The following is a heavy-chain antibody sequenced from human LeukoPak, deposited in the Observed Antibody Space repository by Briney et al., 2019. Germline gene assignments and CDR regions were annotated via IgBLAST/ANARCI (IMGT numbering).Heavy chain of an antibody. V-gene: IGHV4-39*07. CDR1: DGSISSNSYY. D-gene: IGHD2-2*01. J-gene: IGHJ3*02. Sequence: SETLSLTCTVSDGSISSNSYYWGWIRQPPGKGLEWIGSISYSGRTYYNPSLESRVTISVNASKNQFSLELNSVTAADTAVYYCAREVVPAAGDAFDIWGQGTMVTVSS. CDR3: AREVVPAAGDAFDI. CDR2: ISYSGRT.